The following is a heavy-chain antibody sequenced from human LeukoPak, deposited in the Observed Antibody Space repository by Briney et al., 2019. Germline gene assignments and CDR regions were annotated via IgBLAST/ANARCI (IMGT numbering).Heavy chain of an antibody. CDR1: GFTFSSCG. CDR3: AEDGGIASRWDHVTYFDC. J-gene: IGHJ4*02. V-gene: IGHV3-30*02. CDR2: IRYDGSNK. Sequence: GGSLRLSYAASGFTFSSCGMHWVRQAPGKGLEWVAFIRYDGSNKYYADSVKGRFTISRDNSKNTLFLQMNSLRAEDTAVYYCAEDGGIASRWDHVTYFDCWGQGTLVTVSS. D-gene: IGHD1-26*01.